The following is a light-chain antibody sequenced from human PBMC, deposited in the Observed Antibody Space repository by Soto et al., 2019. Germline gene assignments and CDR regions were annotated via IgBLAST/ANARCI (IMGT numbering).Light chain of an antibody. CDR3: SSFAGTNNLV. CDR2: EVS. Sequence: QSALTQPPSASGSPGQSVTISCTGTSSDVGGYNYVSWYQQHPGTAPKLMISEVSKRPSGVPDRFSGSKSGNTASLTVSGLQAEDEADYYCSSFAGTNNLVFGGGTKLIVL. V-gene: IGLV2-8*01. CDR1: SSDVGGYNY. J-gene: IGLJ2*01.